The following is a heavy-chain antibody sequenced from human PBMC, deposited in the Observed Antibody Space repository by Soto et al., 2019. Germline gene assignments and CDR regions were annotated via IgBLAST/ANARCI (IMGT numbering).Heavy chain of an antibody. J-gene: IGHJ4*02. CDR2: IYHSGST. CDR3: ARLGSIAADDFDY. Sequence: QVQLQESGPGLVKPSETLSLTCTVSGGSISSSYWSWIRQPPGKGLEWTGYIYHSGSTNYNPSLKSRVTISVDTSKNHFSLKLSSVTAADTAVYYCARLGSIAADDFDYWGQGTLVTVSS. V-gene: IGHV4-59*08. D-gene: IGHD6-25*01. CDR1: GGSISSSY.